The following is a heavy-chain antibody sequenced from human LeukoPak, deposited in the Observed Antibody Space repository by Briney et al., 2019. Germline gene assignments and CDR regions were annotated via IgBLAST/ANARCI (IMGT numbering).Heavy chain of an antibody. V-gene: IGHV3-21*01. CDR3: ARGGIITSYAFEI. J-gene: IGHJ3*02. D-gene: IGHD1-26*01. Sequence: GGSLRLSCAASGFTFSTYAISWVRQAPGKGLKWVSCISSTSNYIFYADSVRGRFTISRDNAKNSLYLQMDSLRAEDTAVYYCARGGIITSYAFEIWGQGAMVTVSS. CDR1: GFTFSTYA. CDR2: ISSTSNYI.